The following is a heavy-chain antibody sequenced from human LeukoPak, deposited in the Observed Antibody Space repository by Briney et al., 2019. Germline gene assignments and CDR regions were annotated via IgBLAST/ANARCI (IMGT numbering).Heavy chain of an antibody. J-gene: IGHJ4*02. CDR1: GYTFISYH. V-gene: IGHV1-18*01. D-gene: IGHD3-10*01. Sequence: ASVKVPCKASGYTFISYHISWVRQAPGQGLEWMGWISAYNGNANYAQKIQGRVTMTTDTSTSTAYMELRSLRSDDTAVYYCARRYGSGSYDYWGQGTLVTVSS. CDR2: ISAYNGNA. CDR3: ARRYGSGSYDY.